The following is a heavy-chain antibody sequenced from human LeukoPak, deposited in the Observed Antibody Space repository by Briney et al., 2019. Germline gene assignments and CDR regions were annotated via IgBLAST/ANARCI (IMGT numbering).Heavy chain of an antibody. CDR1: GFTFSSYT. CDR3: AKDNRRAHYFDY. V-gene: IGHV3-23*01. J-gene: IGHJ4*02. CDR2: ITTGGPNT. Sequence: GGSLRLSCTASGFTFSSYTMSWVRQAPGKGLKWVSTITTGGPNTYYADSVKGRFTVSRDDSKNTLYLQMNSLRAEDTAVYYCAKDNRRAHYFDYWGQGTLVTVSS.